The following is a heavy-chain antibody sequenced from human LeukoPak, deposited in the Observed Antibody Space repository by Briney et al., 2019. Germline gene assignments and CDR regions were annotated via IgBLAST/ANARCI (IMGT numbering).Heavy chain of an antibody. CDR1: GGSISSGGYS. CDR3: ARGADYCSGGSCYSEGPYYFDY. D-gene: IGHD2-15*01. V-gene: IGHV4-30-2*01. J-gene: IGHJ4*02. CDR2: IYHRGST. Sequence: SVTLSLTWAVSGGSISSGGYSWSWIQQPPGQGLEWIGYIYHRGSTYYNPSLKSRVTISVDRSKNQFSLKLNSVTAADTAVYYCARGADYCSGGSCYSEGPYYFDYWGQGTLVTVSS.